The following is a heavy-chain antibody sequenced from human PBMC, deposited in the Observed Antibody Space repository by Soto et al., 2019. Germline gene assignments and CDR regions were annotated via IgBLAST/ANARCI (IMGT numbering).Heavy chain of an antibody. V-gene: IGHV3-23*01. CDR2: ITGDGVTT. J-gene: IGHJ4*02. CDR3: AKRASHSFDY. Sequence: EVQLLESGGGLVQPGGSLRLSCAASGLTFSSYAMSWVRPAPGKGLEWVSVITGDGVTTYFADSVKGRFTISRDNSKNTLFLQMSSLRAEDTAVYYCAKRASHSFDYWGQGTLVTVSS. CDR1: GLTFSSYA.